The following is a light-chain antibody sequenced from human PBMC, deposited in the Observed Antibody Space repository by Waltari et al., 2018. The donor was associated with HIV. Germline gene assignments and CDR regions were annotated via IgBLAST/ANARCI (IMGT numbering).Light chain of an antibody. CDR3: CSYAGSSYV. V-gene: IGLV2-11*01. Sequence: QSALTQPRSVSGSPGQSVTISCTGSASVVGGYHYFSWYQQHPGKAPKLLIYDVNKRPSGVPDRFSGSKSGNTASLTISGLQTEDEADYYCCSYAGSSYVFGTETKVTVL. CDR1: ASVVGGYHY. CDR2: DVN. J-gene: IGLJ1*01.